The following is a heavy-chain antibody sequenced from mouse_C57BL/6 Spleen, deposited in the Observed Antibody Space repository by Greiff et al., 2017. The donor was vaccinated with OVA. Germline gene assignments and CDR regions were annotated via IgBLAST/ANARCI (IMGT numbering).Heavy chain of an antibody. CDR2: IRNKANGYTT. J-gene: IGHJ4*01. CDR3: ARYGTVAYYYAMDY. Sequence: EVMLVESGGGLVQPGGSLSLSYAASGFTFTDYYMSWVRQPPGKALEWLGFIRNKANGYTTEYSASVKGRFTISRDNSQSILHLQMNALRAEDSATYYCARYGTVAYYYAMDYWGQGTSVTVSS. CDR1: GFTFTDYY. V-gene: IGHV7-3*01. D-gene: IGHD1-1*01.